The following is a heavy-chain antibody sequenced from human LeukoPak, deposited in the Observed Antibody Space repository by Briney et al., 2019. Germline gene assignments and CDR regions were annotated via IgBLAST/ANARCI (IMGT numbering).Heavy chain of an antibody. Sequence: SETVSLTCTVPGDSIGFYYWSWVRQPPGKGLEWIGYIYYSGGTNYNPSLKSRVAISMDASKKQFSLKLSSVTAADTAVYYCARGQGYGLLNALDDWGQGTLVTVSS. CDR1: GDSIGFYY. V-gene: IGHV4-59*01. CDR3: ARGQGYGLLNALDD. D-gene: IGHD3-10*01. CDR2: IYYSGGT. J-gene: IGHJ4*02.